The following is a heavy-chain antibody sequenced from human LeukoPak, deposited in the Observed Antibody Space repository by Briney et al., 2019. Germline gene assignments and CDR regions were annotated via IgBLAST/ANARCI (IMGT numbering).Heavy chain of an antibody. Sequence: SETLSLTCIVSGGSISSYNWNCIRQPPGKGLEWIGYMYNSGSTNNNPSLKSRVTISVDKSKNQFSLKLSSVTAADTAVYYCAKESNSSDNWYFDLWGRGTLVTVSS. CDR2: MYNSGST. CDR1: GGSISSYN. V-gene: IGHV4-59*01. D-gene: IGHD2/OR15-2a*01. CDR3: AKESNSSDNWYFDL. J-gene: IGHJ2*01.